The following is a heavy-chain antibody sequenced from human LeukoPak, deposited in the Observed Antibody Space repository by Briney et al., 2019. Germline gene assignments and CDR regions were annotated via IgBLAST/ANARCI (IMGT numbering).Heavy chain of an antibody. CDR2: ISSSGSTI. J-gene: IGHJ5*02. CDR3: AREVVGATGSNWFDP. V-gene: IGHV3-48*03. Sequence: PGGSLRLSCAASGFTFSSYEMNWVRQAPGKGLEWVSYISSSGSTIYYADSVKGRFTISRDNAKNTLYLQMNSLRAEDTAVYFCAREVVGATGSNWFDPWGQGTLVTVSS. CDR1: GFTFSSYE. D-gene: IGHD1-26*01.